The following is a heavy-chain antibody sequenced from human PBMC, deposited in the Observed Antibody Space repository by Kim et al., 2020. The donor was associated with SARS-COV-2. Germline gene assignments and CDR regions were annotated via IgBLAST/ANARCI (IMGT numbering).Heavy chain of an antibody. J-gene: IGHJ4*01. Sequence: GGSLRLSCAASGFTFSIYCMSCVRQAPGKGLEWVADINQYRGEKYYVDSVKGRFTISRDNAKNSLYLQMNSLRAEDTAVYYCAREARGYSDGSRFDYW. CDR1: GFTFSIYC. CDR2: INQYRGEK. V-gene: IGHV3-7*05. D-gene: IGHD5-18*01. CDR3: AREARGYSDGSRFDY.